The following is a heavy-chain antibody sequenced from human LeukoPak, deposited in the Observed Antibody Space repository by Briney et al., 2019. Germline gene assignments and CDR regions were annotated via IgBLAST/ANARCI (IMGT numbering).Heavy chain of an antibody. J-gene: IGHJ4*02. CDR1: GGSFSGYY. V-gene: IGHV4-34*01. D-gene: IGHD2-2*02. CDR2: INHSGST. CDR3: ASQRKCSSTSCYKRFDY. Sequence: PSETLSLTCAVYGGSFSGYYWSWIRQPPGKGPEWIGEINHSGSTNYNPSLKSRVTISVDTSKNQFSLKLSSVTAADTAVYYCASQRKCSSTSCYKRFDYWGQGTLVTVSS.